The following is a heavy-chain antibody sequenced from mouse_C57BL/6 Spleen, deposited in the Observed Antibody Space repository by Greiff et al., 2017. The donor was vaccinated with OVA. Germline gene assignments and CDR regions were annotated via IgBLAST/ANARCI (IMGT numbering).Heavy chain of an antibody. V-gene: IGHV14-4*01. J-gene: IGHJ2*01. CDR3: TTLLRGGY. CDR2: IDPENGDT. Sequence: VQLQQSGAELVRPGASVKLSCTASGFNVKDDYMHWVKQRPEQGLEWIGWIDPENGDTEYASKLQGKATITADTSSNTAYLQLSSLTSEDTAVYYCTTLLRGGYWGQGTTLTVSS. CDR1: GFNVKDDY. D-gene: IGHD1-1*01.